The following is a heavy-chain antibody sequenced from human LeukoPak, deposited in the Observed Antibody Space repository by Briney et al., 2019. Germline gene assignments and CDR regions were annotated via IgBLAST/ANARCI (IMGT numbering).Heavy chain of an antibody. CDR1: GDSVPSNSTA. CDR3: ARATYYYDSSGYRRTRGDFDY. D-gene: IGHD3-22*01. V-gene: IGHV6-1*01. J-gene: IGHJ4*02. CDR2: TYYRSKWYN. Sequence: SQTLSLTCAISGDSVPSNSTAWNWIRQSPSRGLEWLGRTYYRSKWYNDYAVSVKSRITINPDTSKTQFSLQLNSVTPEDTAVYYCARATYYYDSSGYRRTRGDFDYWGQGTLVTVSS.